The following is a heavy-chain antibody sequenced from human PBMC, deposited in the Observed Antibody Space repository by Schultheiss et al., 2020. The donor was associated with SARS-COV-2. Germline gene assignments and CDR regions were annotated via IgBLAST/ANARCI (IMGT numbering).Heavy chain of an antibody. V-gene: IGHV4-4*07. CDR1: GGSISSYY. CDR2: IYTSGNT. J-gene: IGHJ4*02. CDR3: ARQSSGYYRN. Sequence: SETLSLTCTVSGGSISSYYWSWIRQPAGKGLEWIGRIYTSGNTNYNPSLKSRVTVSLDTSKSQFSLKLSSVTAADTSVYYCARQSSGYYRNWGQGTLVTVSS. D-gene: IGHD3-22*01.